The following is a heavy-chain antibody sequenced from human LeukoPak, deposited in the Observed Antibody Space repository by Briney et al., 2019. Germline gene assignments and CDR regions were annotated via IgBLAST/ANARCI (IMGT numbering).Heavy chain of an antibody. CDR3: ARDSGWIQFHY. J-gene: IGHJ4*02. V-gene: IGHV3-23*01. CDR1: GFTFSSYA. Sequence: GGSLRLSCAASGFTFSSYAMSWVRQAPGKGLEWVSAISGSGGSTYYADPVKGRFTISRDNSKNTLYLQMSSLRDEDTAVYYCARDSGWIQFHYWGQGTQVTVSS. CDR2: ISGSGGST. D-gene: IGHD5-18*01.